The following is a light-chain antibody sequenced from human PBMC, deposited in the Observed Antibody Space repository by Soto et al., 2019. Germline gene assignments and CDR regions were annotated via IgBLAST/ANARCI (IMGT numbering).Light chain of an antibody. J-gene: IGKJ4*01. CDR1: QGVSDY. CDR3: QKYNSAPPNT. CDR2: AAS. Sequence: DIQMTQSPSSLSASVGDRVTITCRASQGVSDYLAWYQQKPGKVPKLLIYAASTLQSGVPSRFXGSGSGTDFTLTISSLQPEDVATYYCQKYNSAPPNTFGGGTKVEIK. V-gene: IGKV1-27*01.